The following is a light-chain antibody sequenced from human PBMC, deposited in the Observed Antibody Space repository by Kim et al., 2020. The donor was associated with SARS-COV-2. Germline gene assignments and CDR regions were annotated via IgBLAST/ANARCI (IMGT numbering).Light chain of an antibody. V-gene: IGKV3-20*01. Sequence: LSPGERATLSCRASQSVASNHLAWFQQKPGQAPRLLIYGTSSRATGIPDRFSASESGTDFTLTISRLEPEDFAVYYCQQYDRSTHTSGQAPKLAI. CDR3: QQYDRSTHT. CDR1: QSVASNH. J-gene: IGKJ2*01. CDR2: GTS.